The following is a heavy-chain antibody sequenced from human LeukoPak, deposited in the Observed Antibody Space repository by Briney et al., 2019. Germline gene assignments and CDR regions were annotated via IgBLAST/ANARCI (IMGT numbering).Heavy chain of an antibody. Sequence: ASVKVSCKASGYTFTTYDLNWVRQATGQGFEWMGWMNPNSGNAGYAQKFQGRVTMTRNTSISTAYMELSNLTSEDTAIYYCARRIRGAPTDYWGQGTLVTVSS. CDR2: MNPNSGNA. CDR1: GYTFTTYD. V-gene: IGHV1-8*01. J-gene: IGHJ4*02. CDR3: ARRIRGAPTDY. D-gene: IGHD3-10*01.